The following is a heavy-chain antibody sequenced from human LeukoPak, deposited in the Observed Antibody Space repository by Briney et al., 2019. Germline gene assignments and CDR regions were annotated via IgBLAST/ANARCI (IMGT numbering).Heavy chain of an antibody. CDR3: AKEFPSIMITFGGVRPDAFGI. D-gene: IGHD3-16*01. J-gene: IGHJ3*02. CDR2: ISGSGGST. CDR1: GFTFSSYA. Sequence: GGSLRLSCAASGFTFSSYAMSWVRQASGKGLEWVSAISGSGGSTYYADSVKGRFTISRDNSKNTLYLQMNSLRAEDTAVYYCAKEFPSIMITFGGVRPDAFGIWGQGTMVTVSS. V-gene: IGHV3-23*01.